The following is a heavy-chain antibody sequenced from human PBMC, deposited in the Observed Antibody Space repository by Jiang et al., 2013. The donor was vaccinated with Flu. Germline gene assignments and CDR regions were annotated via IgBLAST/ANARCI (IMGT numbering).Heavy chain of an antibody. Sequence: WNWIRQSPSRGLEWLGRTYYRSKWYNDYAVSVKSRITINPDTSKNQFSLQLNSVTPEDTAVYYCARFTSLNDAFDIWGQGTMVTVSS. V-gene: IGHV6-1*01. CDR3: ARFTSLNDAFDI. J-gene: IGHJ3*02. CDR2: TYYRSKWYN.